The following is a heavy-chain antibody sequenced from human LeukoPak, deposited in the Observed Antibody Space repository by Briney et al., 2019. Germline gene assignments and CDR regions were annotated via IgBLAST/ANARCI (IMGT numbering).Heavy chain of an antibody. J-gene: IGHJ1*01. V-gene: IGHV1-18*04. Sequence: GESLKISCKGSGYIFSTYWIGWVRQAPGQGLEWMGWISAYNGNTNYAQKLQGRVTMTTDTSTSTAYMELRSLRSDDTAVYYCARGRQLREGYFQHWGQGTLVTVSS. CDR2: ISAYNGNT. CDR3: ARGRQLREGYFQH. D-gene: IGHD6-6*01. CDR1: GYIFSTYW.